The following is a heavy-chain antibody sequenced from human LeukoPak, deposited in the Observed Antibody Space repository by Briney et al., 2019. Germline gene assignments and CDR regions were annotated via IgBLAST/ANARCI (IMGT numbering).Heavy chain of an antibody. Sequence: GGSLRLSCAASGFTVSSNYMSWVRQAAGKGLEWVSVIYSGGSTYYADSVKGRFTSSRDNSKNKLYLQMNSLRAEDTAVYYCARDKPTLEAWYYGSGSRIGFFDYWGQGTLVTVSS. CDR2: IYSGGST. CDR3: ARDKPTLEAWYYGSGSRIGFFDY. CDR1: GFTVSSNY. J-gene: IGHJ4*02. D-gene: IGHD3-10*01. V-gene: IGHV3-66*01.